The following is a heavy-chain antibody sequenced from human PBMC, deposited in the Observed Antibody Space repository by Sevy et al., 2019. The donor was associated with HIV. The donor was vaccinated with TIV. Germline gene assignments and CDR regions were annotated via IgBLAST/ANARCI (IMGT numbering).Heavy chain of an antibody. Sequence: GGSLRLSCAASGFTFRSFEMNWVRQAPGKELEWVSYIGSSGDTTDYTDSVRGRFTISRDNAKKSLYLQMNSLRGEDTAIYYCAKRGGQYALGMDVWGQGTTVTVSS. D-gene: IGHD3-16*01. J-gene: IGHJ6*02. CDR2: IGSSGDTT. V-gene: IGHV3-48*03. CDR3: AKRGGQYALGMDV. CDR1: GFTFRSFE.